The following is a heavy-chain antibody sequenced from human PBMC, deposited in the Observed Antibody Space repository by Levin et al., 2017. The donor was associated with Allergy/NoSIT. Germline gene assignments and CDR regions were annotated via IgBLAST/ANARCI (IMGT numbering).Heavy chain of an antibody. CDR2: ISGSGGST. CDR3: AKEGYYDFWFVTETIDY. D-gene: IGHD3-3*01. V-gene: IGHV3-23*01. J-gene: IGHJ4*02. CDR1: GFTFSSYA. Sequence: GGSLRLSCAASGFTFSSYAMSWVRQAPGKGLEWVSAISGSGGSTYYADSVKGRFTISRDNSKNTLYLQMNSLRAEDTAVYYCAKEGYYDFWFVTETIDYWGQGTLVTVSS.